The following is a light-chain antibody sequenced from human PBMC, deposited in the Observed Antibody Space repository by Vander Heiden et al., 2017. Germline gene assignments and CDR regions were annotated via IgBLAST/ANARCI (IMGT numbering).Light chain of an antibody. J-gene: IGKJ3*01. CDR2: AAS. Sequence: DIQMTQSPSSLSASVGDRVTITCRASQSISSYLNWYQQKAGEAPKLLIYAASSLQSGVPSRFSGSGSGKDFTLTISRLQPEDFATYYCQQSDSTPFTFGHGTKLDIK. V-gene: IGKV1-39*01. CDR1: QSISSY. CDR3: QQSDSTPFT.